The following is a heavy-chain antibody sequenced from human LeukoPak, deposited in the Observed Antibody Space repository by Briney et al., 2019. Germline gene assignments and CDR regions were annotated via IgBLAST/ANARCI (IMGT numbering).Heavy chain of an antibody. J-gene: IGHJ5*02. V-gene: IGHV4-39*07. Sequence: KPSETLSLTCTVSGGSISSSSYYWSWIRQPPGKGLEWIGEINHSGSTNYNPSLKSRVTISVDTSKNQFSLKLSSVTAADTAVYYCARTRPVRWFDPWGQGTLVTVSS. CDR3: ARTRPVRWFDP. CDR2: INHSGST. D-gene: IGHD6-6*01. CDR1: GGSISSSSYY.